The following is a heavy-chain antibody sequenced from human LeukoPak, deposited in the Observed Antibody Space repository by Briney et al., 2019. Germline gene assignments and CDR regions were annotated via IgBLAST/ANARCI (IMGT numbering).Heavy chain of an antibody. D-gene: IGHD3-22*01. V-gene: IGHV4-59*01. J-gene: IGHJ5*02. CDR3: ARTYYYDSSGYPNWFDP. CDR2: IYYSGST. Sequence: SETLSLTCTVSGGSISSYYWSWIRQPPGKGLEWIGYIYYSGSTKYNPSLKSRVTISVDTSKNQFSLKLSSVTAADTAVYYCARTYYYDSSGYPNWFDPWGQGTLVTVSS. CDR1: GGSISSYY.